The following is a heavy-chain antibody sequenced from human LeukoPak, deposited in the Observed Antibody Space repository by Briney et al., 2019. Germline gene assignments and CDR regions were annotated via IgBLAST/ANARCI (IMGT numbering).Heavy chain of an antibody. V-gene: IGHV4-39*07. Sequence: PSETLSLTCTVSGGSISGSTSYWGWIRQSPGKGLEWIGLLNYSGTTYYNPSFKSRVSISIDRSRTQFSLKLSSVTAADTAVYYCARGTGRLGIAVAGFPYYMDVWGKGTTVTISS. D-gene: IGHD6-19*01. CDR2: LNYSGTT. CDR1: GGSISGSTSY. J-gene: IGHJ6*03. CDR3: ARGTGRLGIAVAGFPYYMDV.